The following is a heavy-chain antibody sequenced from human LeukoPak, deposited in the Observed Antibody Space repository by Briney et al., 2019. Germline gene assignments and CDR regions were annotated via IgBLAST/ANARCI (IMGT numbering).Heavy chain of an antibody. J-gene: IGHJ6*02. D-gene: IGHD5-18*01. Sequence: GGSLRLSCAASGFTFSSYAMHWVRQALGKGLEWVAVISYDGSNKYYADSVKGRFTISRDNSKNTLYLQMNSLRAEDTAVYYCARDGGGYSYGYKYYYGMDVWGQGTTVTVSS. CDR1: GFTFSSYA. CDR3: ARDGGGYSYGYKYYYGMDV. CDR2: ISYDGSNK. V-gene: IGHV3-30-3*01.